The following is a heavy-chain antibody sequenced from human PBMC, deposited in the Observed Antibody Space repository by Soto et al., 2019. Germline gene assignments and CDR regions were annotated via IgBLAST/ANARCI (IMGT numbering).Heavy chain of an antibody. V-gene: IGHV3-30*18. J-gene: IGHJ5*02. Sequence: QVQLVESGGGVVQPGRSLRLSCAASGFTFSSYGMHWVRQAPGKGLEWVAVISYDGSNKYYADSVKGRFTISRDNSKNTLYLQMNSLRAEDTAVSYCANEAHSSSWYSDWFDPWGQGTMVTVSS. CDR1: GFTFSSYG. CDR3: ANEAHSSSWYSDWFDP. CDR2: ISYDGSNK. D-gene: IGHD6-13*01.